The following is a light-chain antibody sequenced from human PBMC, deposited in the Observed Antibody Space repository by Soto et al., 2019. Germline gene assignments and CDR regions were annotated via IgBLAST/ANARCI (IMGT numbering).Light chain of an antibody. CDR2: DAS. Sequence: EIVLTQSPATLSLSPGERATLSCRASQSVSSYLAWYQQKPGQAPRLLIYDASNRATGIPARFSGSGSGTYFTLTIISLEPEDFEAYYCQQRSNWPPYTFGQVTKVEIK. CDR3: QQRSNWPPYT. V-gene: IGKV3-11*01. CDR1: QSVSSY. J-gene: IGKJ2*01.